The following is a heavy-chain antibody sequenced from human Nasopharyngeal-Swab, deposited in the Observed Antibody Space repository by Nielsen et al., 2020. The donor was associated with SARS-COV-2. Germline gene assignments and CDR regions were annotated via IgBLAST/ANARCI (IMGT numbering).Heavy chain of an antibody. J-gene: IGHJ6*02. CDR3: AKGLLNSSGWSYYYYGMDV. V-gene: IGHV3-9*01. CDR2: ISWNSGSI. Sequence: WIRQPPGKGLKWVSGISWNSGSIGYADSVKGRFTISRDNAKNSLYLQMNSLRAEDTALYYCAKGLLNSSGWSYYYYGMDVWGQGTTVTVSS. D-gene: IGHD6-19*01.